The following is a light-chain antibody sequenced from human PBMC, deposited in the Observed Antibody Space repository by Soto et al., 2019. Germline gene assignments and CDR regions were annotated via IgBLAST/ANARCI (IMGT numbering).Light chain of an antibody. V-gene: IGKV3-20*01. CDR3: KKYGRSPIK. J-gene: IGKJ1*01. Sequence: IVFTQSTSTLSLSPGERATLSCMASQSVSSNYLAWYQQRPGQATRIVIYGAYSRATGIKDRFSGSGSGTDFSLTIRRLEPEDFATYYCKKYGRSPIKFGKGTKVDIK. CDR2: GAY. CDR1: QSVSSNY.